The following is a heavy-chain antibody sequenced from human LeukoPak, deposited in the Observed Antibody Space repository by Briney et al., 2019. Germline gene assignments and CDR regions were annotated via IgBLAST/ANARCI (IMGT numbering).Heavy chain of an antibody. Sequence: GAXVKVSCKASGGTFSSYAISWVRQAPGQGLEWMGGIIPIFGTANYAKKFQGRVTITTDEYTSTAYMELSSLRSEDTAVYYCARENSLFYFDYWGQGTLVTVSS. CDR3: ARENSLFYFDY. CDR1: GGTFSSYA. V-gene: IGHV1-69*05. D-gene: IGHD2/OR15-2a*01. CDR2: IIPIFGTA. J-gene: IGHJ4*02.